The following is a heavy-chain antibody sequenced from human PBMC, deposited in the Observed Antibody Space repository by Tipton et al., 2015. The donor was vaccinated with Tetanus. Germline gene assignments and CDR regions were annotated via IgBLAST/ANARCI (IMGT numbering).Heavy chain of an antibody. CDR1: GGSISSYH. CDR3: ARDPGERSGYYAGVDP. D-gene: IGHD3-3*01. V-gene: IGHV4-59*01. Sequence: TLSLTCTVSGGSISSYHWSWIRQPPGKGLEWIGYIYYSGSTNYNPSLKSRVTISVDTSKNQFSLKLSSVTAADTAVYYCARDPGERSGYYAGVDPWGQGTLVTVSS. J-gene: IGHJ5*02. CDR2: IYYSGST.